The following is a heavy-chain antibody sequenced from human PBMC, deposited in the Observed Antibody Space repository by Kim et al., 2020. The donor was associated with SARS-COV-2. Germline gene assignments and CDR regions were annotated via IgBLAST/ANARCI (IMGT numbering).Heavy chain of an antibody. J-gene: IGHJ3*02. V-gene: IGHV3-23*01. CDR2: INTGGGTT. CDR1: GFTFGTYA. CDR3: AKPIGITGTPWDAFDI. Sequence: GGSLRLSCAASGFTFGTYAMGWVRQAPGKGLEWLSAINTGGGTTYYADSMKGRFTISRDNSKNTLYLQMNSLRAGDTAVYYCAKPIGITGTPWDAFDIWGLGTLVTVSS. D-gene: IGHD1-20*01.